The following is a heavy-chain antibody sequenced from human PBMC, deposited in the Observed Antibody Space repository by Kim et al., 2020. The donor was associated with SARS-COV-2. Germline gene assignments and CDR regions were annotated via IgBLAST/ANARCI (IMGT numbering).Heavy chain of an antibody. CDR1: GFTFSSYA. V-gene: IGHV3-23*01. CDR2: ISGSGGST. D-gene: IGHD3-22*01. J-gene: IGHJ2*01. Sequence: LSLTCAASGFTFSSYAMSWVRQAPGKGLEWVSAISGSGGSTYYADSVKGRFTISRDNSKNTLYLQMNSLRAEDTAVYYCAKATGYFWYFDLWGRGTLVTVSS. CDR3: AKATGYFWYFDL.